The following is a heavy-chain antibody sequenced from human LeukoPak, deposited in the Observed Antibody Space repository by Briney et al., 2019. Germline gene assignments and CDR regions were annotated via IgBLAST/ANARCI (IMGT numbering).Heavy chain of an antibody. CDR2: ISGSGGST. D-gene: IGHD6-13*01. CDR3: ARIIAAAGKVDY. Sequence: GGSLRLSCAASGFTSSTFALSWVRQAPGKGLEWVSAISGSGGSTYYADSVKGRFTISRDNSKNTLYLQMNSLRAEDTAVYYCARIIAAAGKVDYWGQGTLVTVSS. J-gene: IGHJ4*02. V-gene: IGHV3-23*01. CDR1: GFTSSTFA.